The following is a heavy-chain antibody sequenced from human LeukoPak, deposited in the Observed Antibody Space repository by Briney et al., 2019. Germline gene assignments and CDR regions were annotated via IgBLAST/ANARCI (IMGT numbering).Heavy chain of an antibody. V-gene: IGHV4-30-2*01. Sequence: TLSLTCAVSGGSISSGGYSWSWIRQPPGKGLEWIGYIYHSGSTYYNPSLKSRVTISVDRSKNQFSLKLSFVTAADTAVYYCARGPLERYFDWDWYFDLWAVAPWSLSPQ. CDR2: IYHSGST. D-gene: IGHD3-9*01. CDR1: GGSISSGGYS. J-gene: IGHJ2*01. CDR3: ARGPLERYFDWDWYFDL.